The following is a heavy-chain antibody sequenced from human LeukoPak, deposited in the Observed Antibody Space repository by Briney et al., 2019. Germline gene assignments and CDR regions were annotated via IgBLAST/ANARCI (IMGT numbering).Heavy chain of an antibody. Sequence: SETLSLTRAVYGGSFSGYYWSWIRQPPGKGLEWIGEINHSGSTNYNPSLKSRVTISVDTSKNQFSLKLSSVTAADTAVYYCARSSRFYFDYWGQGTLVTVSS. J-gene: IGHJ4*02. CDR2: INHSGST. CDR1: GGSFSGYY. D-gene: IGHD3-3*01. CDR3: ARSSRFYFDY. V-gene: IGHV4-34*01.